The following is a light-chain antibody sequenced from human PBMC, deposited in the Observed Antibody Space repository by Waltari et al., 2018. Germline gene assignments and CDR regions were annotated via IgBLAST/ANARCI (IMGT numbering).Light chain of an antibody. CDR2: DAS. V-gene: IGKV1-12*01. CDR3: QQGNYFPLT. Sequence: DIQMTQSPSSVSASVGDRVTITCRASQDISRWLAWYQQKAGKAPKFLIYDASTLQSGVPSRFSGSGSGTDFTLTISSLQPEDFATYYCQQGNYFPLTFGGGTKVEI. CDR1: QDISRW. J-gene: IGKJ4*01.